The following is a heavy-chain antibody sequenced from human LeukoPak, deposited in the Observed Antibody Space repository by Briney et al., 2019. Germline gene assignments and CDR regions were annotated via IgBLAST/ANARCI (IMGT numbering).Heavy chain of an antibody. D-gene: IGHD2-2*01. V-gene: IGHV1-24*01. Sequence: GASVKVSCKVSGSMFTELSMHWVRQAPGKGLEWMGGFHPEDGETIYAQKFQGRVTMTEDSSTDTAYMELSSLRSEDTAVYYCAIVFAVGVVDWFDPWRQGTLVTVSS. J-gene: IGHJ5*02. CDR2: FHPEDGET. CDR1: GSMFTELS. CDR3: AIVFAVGVVDWFDP.